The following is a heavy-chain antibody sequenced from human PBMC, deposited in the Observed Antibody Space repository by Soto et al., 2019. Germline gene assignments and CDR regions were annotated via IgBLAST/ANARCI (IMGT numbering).Heavy chain of an antibody. CDR2: ISAYNGNT. J-gene: IGHJ6*02. CDR1: GYTFTSYG. D-gene: IGHD3-3*01. CDR3: ARETHPITYYDFWSGWRLDGCYGMDV. V-gene: IGHV1-18*01. Sequence: ASVKVSCKASGYTFTSYGISWVRQAPGQGLEWMGWISAYNGNTNYAQKLQGRVTMTTDTSTSTAYMELRSLRSDDTAVYYCARETHPITYYDFWSGWRLDGCYGMDVWGQGTTVTVSS.